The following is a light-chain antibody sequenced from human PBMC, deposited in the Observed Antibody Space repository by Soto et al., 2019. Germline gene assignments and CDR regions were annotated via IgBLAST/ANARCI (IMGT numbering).Light chain of an antibody. V-gene: IGKV3D-15*01. Sequence: EIVMTQSPATLSVSPGERATLSCRASQSISSNLAWYQQKPGQAPRPLIYGASSRATGIPDRFSGSGSGTEFTLTISSLQSEDFAVYYCQHYNYWPYTFGQGTKVDI. CDR3: QHYNYWPYT. CDR2: GAS. CDR1: QSISSN. J-gene: IGKJ2*01.